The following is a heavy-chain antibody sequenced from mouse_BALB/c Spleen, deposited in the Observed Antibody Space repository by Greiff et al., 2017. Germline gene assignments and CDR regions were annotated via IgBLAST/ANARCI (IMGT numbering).Heavy chain of an antibody. V-gene: IGHV5-12-1*01. CDR2: ISSGGGST. D-gene: IGHD2-2*01. CDR1: GFAFSSYD. Sequence: EVKLVESGGGLVKPGGSLKLSCAASGFAFSSYDMSWVRQTPEKRLEWVAYISSGGGSTYYPDTVKGRFTISRDNAKNTLYLQMSSLKSEDTAMYYCARHRGYDRAGALAYWGQGTLVTVSA. J-gene: IGHJ3*01. CDR3: ARHRGYDRAGALAY.